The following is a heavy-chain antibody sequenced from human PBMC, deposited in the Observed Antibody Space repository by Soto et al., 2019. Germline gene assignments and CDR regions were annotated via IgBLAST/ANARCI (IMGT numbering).Heavy chain of an antibody. D-gene: IGHD1-7*01. CDR3: ARGQYEGNWNYIRLDP. J-gene: IGHJ5*02. V-gene: IGHV3-48*01. Sequence: GGSLRLSCAASGFTFSSYSMNWVRQAPGKGLEWVSYISSSSSTIYYADSVKGRFTISRDNAKNSLYLQMNSLRAEDTAVYYCARGQYEGNWNYIRLDPWGQGTLVTVSS. CDR1: GFTFSSYS. CDR2: ISSSSSTI.